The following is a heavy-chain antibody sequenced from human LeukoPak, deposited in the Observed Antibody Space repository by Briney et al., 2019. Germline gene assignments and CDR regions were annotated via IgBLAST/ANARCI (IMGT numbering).Heavy chain of an antibody. CDR2: MNPNSGNT. Sequence: GASVKVSCKASGYTFTSYDINWVRQATGQGLEWMGWMNPNSGNTGYAQKFQGRVTMTRNTSISTAYMELSSLRSEDTAVYYCALDVYSYGHRGCYWGQGTLVTVSS. CDR3: ALDVYSYGHRGCY. D-gene: IGHD5-18*01. V-gene: IGHV1-8*01. CDR1: GYTFTSYD. J-gene: IGHJ4*02.